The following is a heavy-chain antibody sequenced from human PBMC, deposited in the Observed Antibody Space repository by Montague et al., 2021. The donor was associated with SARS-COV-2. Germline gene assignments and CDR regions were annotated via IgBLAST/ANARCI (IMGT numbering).Heavy chain of an antibody. CDR1: GFTFSNSP. CDR3: AKVGDILTGYSLINLDA. Sequence: SLRLSCAASGFTFSNSPMSWVRQAPGKGLDWVSVIHSAGRGTYYADSVQGRFTISRDNLKNTVYLQMNSLRDVDTVLYYCAKVGDILTGYSLINLDAWGQGTLVVVSS. D-gene: IGHD3-9*01. V-gene: IGHV3-23*03. J-gene: IGHJ5*02. CDR2: IHSAGRGT.